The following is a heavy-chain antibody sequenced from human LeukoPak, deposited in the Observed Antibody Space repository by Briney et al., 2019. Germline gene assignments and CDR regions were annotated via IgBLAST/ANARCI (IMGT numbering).Heavy chain of an antibody. J-gene: IGHJ4*02. V-gene: IGHV4-38-2*02. CDR3: ARDDCGGGDCYAFDY. Sequence: SETLSLTCTVSGYSISSGYYWGWIRQPPGKGLEWIGSIYHSGSTYYNPSLKSRVTISVDTSKNQFSLKLSSVTAADTAVYYCARDDCGGGDCYAFDYWGQGTLVTVSS. D-gene: IGHD2-21*02. CDR2: IYHSGST. CDR1: GYSISSGYY.